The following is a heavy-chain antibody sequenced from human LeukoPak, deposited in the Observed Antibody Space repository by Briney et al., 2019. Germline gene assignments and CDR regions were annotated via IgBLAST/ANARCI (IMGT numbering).Heavy chain of an antibody. CDR3: ARDQDYGDYDY. V-gene: IGHV3-7*01. D-gene: IGHD4-17*01. Sequence: GGSLRLSCAASGFTFSSYWMSWVRQAPGKGLEWVANIKQDGSEKYYVGSVKGRLTISRDNAKNSLYLQMNSLRAEDTAVYYCARDQDYGDYDYWGQGTLVTVSS. J-gene: IGHJ4*02. CDR1: GFTFSSYW. CDR2: IKQDGSEK.